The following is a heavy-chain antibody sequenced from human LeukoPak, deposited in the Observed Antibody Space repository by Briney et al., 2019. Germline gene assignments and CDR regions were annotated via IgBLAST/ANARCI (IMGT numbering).Heavy chain of an antibody. V-gene: IGHV3-7*01. D-gene: IGHD3-10*01. CDR3: ARSGRGVDSFYFYMDV. CDR2: IKDDGSEKQDGSAK. CDR1: XFTFSQYW. J-gene: IGHJ6*03. Sequence: GGSXRLSCXASXFTFSQYWMSWVRQARGKGMEWVANIKDDGSEKQDGSAKNYVYSVKGRFTISRDNAKNSLYLQMNSLRAEDTAVYYCARSGRGVDSFYFYMDVWGKGTTVTVSS.